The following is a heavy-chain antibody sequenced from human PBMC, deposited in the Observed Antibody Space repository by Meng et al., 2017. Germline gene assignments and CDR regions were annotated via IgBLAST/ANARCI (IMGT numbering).Heavy chain of an antibody. V-gene: IGHV3-23*01. D-gene: IGHD6-19*01. CDR2: ISGSGGST. J-gene: IGHJ4*02. CDR3: ARARIAVAGTSPFDY. Sequence: GGSLRLSCTASGFTFGDYAMSWVRQAPGKGLEWVSAISGSGGSTYYADSVKGRFTISRDNSKNTLYLQMNSLRAEDTAVYYCARARIAVAGTSPFDYWGQGTLVTVSS. CDR1: GFTFGDYA.